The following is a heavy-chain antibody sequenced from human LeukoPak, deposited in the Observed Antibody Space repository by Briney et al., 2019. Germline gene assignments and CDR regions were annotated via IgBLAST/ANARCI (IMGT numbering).Heavy chain of an antibody. D-gene: IGHD3-10*01. Sequence: SETLSLTCTVSGYSISSGYYWGWIRQPPGKGLEWIGSIYHSGSTYYNPSLKSRVTISVDTSKNQFSLKLSSVTAADTGVYYCARGSERGSGSYYNGGVDFDYWGQGTLVTVSS. CDR2: IYHSGST. V-gene: IGHV4-38-2*02. CDR3: ARGSERGSGSYYNGGVDFDY. J-gene: IGHJ4*02. CDR1: GYSISSGYY.